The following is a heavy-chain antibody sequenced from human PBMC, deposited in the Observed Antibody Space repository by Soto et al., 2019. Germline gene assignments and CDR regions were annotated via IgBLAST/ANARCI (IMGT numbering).Heavy chain of an antibody. CDR3: ARHLPGSVFGQDY. Sequence: PSETRSLTCTVSGVSIMSYFWSWVRQPPGKGLEWIGQVYSSGSTYYSPSLKSRVTISVDTSENQFSLKLSSVTAADTAVYYCARHLPGSVFGQDYWGPGSQVTVSS. V-gene: IGHV4-59*08. D-gene: IGHD2-15*01. J-gene: IGHJ4*02. CDR1: GVSIMSYF. CDR2: VYSSGST.